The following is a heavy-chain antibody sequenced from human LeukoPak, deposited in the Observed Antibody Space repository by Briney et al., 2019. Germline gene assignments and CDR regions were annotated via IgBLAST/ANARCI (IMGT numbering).Heavy chain of an antibody. Sequence: GGSLRLSCAASWLTVSSNCMSWVRQAPGRGLEWVSFIYSGANTYYADAVEGRFTISRDNSKNTVHLQMNSLRAEDTAMYYCARRAGDYSHPYDYWGQGTLVTVSS. CDR2: IYSGANT. J-gene: IGHJ4*02. V-gene: IGHV3-53*01. CDR1: WLTVSSNC. CDR3: ARRAGDYSHPYDY. D-gene: IGHD5-12*01.